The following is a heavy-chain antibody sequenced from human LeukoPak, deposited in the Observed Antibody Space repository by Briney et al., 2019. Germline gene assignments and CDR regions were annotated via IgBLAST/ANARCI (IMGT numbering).Heavy chain of an antibody. J-gene: IGHJ1*01. CDR1: GYTFTSYD. V-gene: IGHV1-8*02. D-gene: IGHD3-22*01. CDR2: MNPNSGNT. CDR3: ARAGGDYDSSGYYWYFQH. Sequence: ASVKVSCKASGYTFTSYDINWVRQAIGQGLEWMGWMNPNSGNTGYAQKFQGRVTMTRNTSISTAYMELSSLRSEDTAVYYCARAGGDYDSSGYYWYFQHWGQGTLVTVSS.